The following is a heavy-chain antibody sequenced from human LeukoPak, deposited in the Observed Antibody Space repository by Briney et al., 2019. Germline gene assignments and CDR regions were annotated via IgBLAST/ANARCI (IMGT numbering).Heavy chain of an antibody. Sequence: PGGSLRLSCAASGFTFNNYAMTWVRQAPGKGLEWVSAISGSGGTTLYADSVKGRFTISRDNSKSTLYLQMNSLRAEDTAVYYCVKDQGIQLWLKYFQHWGQGTLVTVSS. CDR3: VKDQGIQLWLKYFQH. D-gene: IGHD5-18*01. J-gene: IGHJ1*01. V-gene: IGHV3-23*01. CDR1: GFTFNNYA. CDR2: ISGSGGTT.